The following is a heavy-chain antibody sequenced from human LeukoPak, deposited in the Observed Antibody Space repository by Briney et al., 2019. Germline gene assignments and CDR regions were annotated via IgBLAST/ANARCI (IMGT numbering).Heavy chain of an antibody. CDR3: ARDQNWNPQFDY. CDR1: GGSIESYY. D-gene: IGHD1-1*01. CDR2: IAASGTT. V-gene: IGHV4-4*08. J-gene: IGHJ4*02. Sequence: SETLSLTCSVSGGSIESYYWSWIRQPPGKGLEFIGYIAASGTTKHNPSLKSRVTLSMDTSKNQFSLKLRSVTAADTAVYYCARDQNWNPQFDYWGQGTLVTVSS.